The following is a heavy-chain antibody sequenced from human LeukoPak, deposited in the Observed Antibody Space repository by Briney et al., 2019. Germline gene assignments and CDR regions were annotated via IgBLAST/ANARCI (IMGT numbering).Heavy chain of an antibody. V-gene: IGHV3-33*06. CDR2: IWYDGSNK. Sequence: GGSLRLSCAASGFTFSSYGMHWVRQAPGQGLEWVALIWYDGSNKYYADSVKGRFTISRDNSKNTLYLQMNSLRAEDTAVYYCAKETISIRFGDAFDIWGQGTMVTVSS. CDR3: AKETISIRFGDAFDI. J-gene: IGHJ3*02. CDR1: GFTFSSYG. D-gene: IGHD3-3*01.